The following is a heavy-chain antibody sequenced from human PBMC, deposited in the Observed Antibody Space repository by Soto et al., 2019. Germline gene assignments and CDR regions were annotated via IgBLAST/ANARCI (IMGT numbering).Heavy chain of an antibody. V-gene: IGHV1-3*01. CDR2: INAGNGDS. CDR3: ARELQGLYYFDY. J-gene: IGHJ4*02. Sequence: ASVKVSCKASEYTFSSYTLHWVRQAPGQRLEWMGWINAGNGDSKYSQKFQGRVSISRDTSASTASMELSSLTSEDTAVYYCARELQGLYYFDYWGQGILVTVSS. CDR1: EYTFSSYT. D-gene: IGHD4-4*01.